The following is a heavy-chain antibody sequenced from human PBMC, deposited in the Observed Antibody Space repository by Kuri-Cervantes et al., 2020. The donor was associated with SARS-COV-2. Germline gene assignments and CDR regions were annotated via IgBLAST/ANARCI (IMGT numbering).Heavy chain of an antibody. J-gene: IGHJ4*02. CDR3: ARRQKSSSWGY. CDR2: IYYSGST. CDR1: GGSISSSSYY. Sequence: ESLKISCTVSGGSISSSSYYWGWIRQPPGKGLEWIGSIYYSGSTYYNPSLKSRVTISVDTSKNQFSLKLSSVTAADTAVYYCARRQKSSSWGYWGQGTLVTVSS. V-gene: IGHV4-39*01. D-gene: IGHD6-13*01.